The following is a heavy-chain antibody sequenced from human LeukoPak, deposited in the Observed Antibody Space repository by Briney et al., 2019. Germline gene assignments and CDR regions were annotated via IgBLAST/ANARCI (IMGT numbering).Heavy chain of an antibody. V-gene: IGHV4-61*01. D-gene: IGHD2/OR15-2a*01. J-gene: IGHJ4*02. CDR2: IYYSGST. CDR3: ARGEYGLFDY. Sequence: PSQTLSLTCTVSGGSLSGGSYYWSWIRQPPGKGLEWIGYIYYSGSTKYNLSLKGRVTISVDTSKNQLSLKLSSVTAADTAVYYCARGEYGLFDYWGQGTLVTVSS. CDR1: GGSLSGGSYY.